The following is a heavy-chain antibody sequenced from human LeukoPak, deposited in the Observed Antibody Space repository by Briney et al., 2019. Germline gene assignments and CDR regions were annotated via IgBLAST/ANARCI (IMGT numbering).Heavy chain of an antibody. CDR2: IYSGGTT. Sequence: GGSLRLSCAASGFTVSGNYMSWVRQAPGKGLEWVSLIYSGGTTYYADSVKGRFTISRDNSKNTLYLQMNSLRAEDTAVYYCARGVSSNWNYLYFDYWGQGTLVTVSS. CDR3: ARGVSSNWNYLYFDY. D-gene: IGHD1-7*01. J-gene: IGHJ4*02. CDR1: GFTVSGNY. V-gene: IGHV3-53*01.